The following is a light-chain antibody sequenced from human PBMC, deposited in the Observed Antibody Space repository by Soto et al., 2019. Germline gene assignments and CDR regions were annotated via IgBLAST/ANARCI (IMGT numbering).Light chain of an antibody. V-gene: IGKV3-20*01. CDR3: QQYGSSGT. Sequence: EIVLTQSPGTLSLSPGERATLSCSASQSVSNNYLAWYQQKPGQAPRLLIYGASNRATGLPDRFSGSGSGTDFTLTIRRLEPEDCAVYYCQQYGSSGTCDQGTKVDIK. J-gene: IGKJ1*01. CDR2: GAS. CDR1: QSVSNNY.